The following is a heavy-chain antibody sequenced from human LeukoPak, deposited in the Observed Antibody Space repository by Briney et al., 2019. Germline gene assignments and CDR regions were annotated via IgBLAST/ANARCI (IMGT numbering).Heavy chain of an antibody. D-gene: IGHD3-16*01. CDR3: ASWRSHYFDY. CDR2: IYHSGST. Sequence: SETLSLTCTVSGGSISSYSWSWIRQPPGKGLEWIGYIYHSGSTYYNPSLKSRVTISVDRSKNQFSLKLSSVTAADTAVYYCASWRSHYFDYWGQGTLVTVSS. V-gene: IGHV4-30-2*01. CDR1: GGSISSYS. J-gene: IGHJ4*02.